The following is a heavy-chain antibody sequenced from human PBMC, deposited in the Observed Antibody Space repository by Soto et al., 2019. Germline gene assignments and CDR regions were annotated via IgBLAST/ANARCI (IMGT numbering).Heavy chain of an antibody. J-gene: IGHJ5*02. CDR1: GYTFTSYD. V-gene: IGHV1-8*01. Sequence: QVQLVQSGAEVKKPGASVKVSCKASGYTFTSYDINWVRQATGQGLEWMGWMNPNSGNTGYAQKFQGRVTMTRNTSISTAYMELSSLRSEDTAVYYCASGRWFGELSARANNWFDPWGQGTLVTVSS. CDR3: ASGRWFGELSARANNWFDP. D-gene: IGHD3-10*01. CDR2: MNPNSGNT.